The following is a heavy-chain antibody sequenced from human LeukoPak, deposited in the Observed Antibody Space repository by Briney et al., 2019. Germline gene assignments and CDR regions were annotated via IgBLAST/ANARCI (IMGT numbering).Heavy chain of an antibody. Sequence: SVKVSCKASGGTFSSYTINWVRQAPGQGLEWMGGIIPIFGTPKYAQKFQGRVTITADESTSTAYMEPSSLRSEDTAVYYCASVAIDREYFQHWGQGTLVTVSS. CDR1: GGTFSSYT. D-gene: IGHD2-2*01. CDR3: ASVAIDREYFQH. J-gene: IGHJ1*01. V-gene: IGHV1-69*13. CDR2: IIPIFGTP.